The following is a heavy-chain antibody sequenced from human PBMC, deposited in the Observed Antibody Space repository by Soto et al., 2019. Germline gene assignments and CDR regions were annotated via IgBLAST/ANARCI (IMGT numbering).Heavy chain of an antibody. Sequence: EVQLVESGGGLVQPGESLSLSCVVSGLTFSNYWMTWVRQAPGKGLECVANIKGDGSDKHYVDSVKGRFTIARDNAKDTLYLQLNSLRTEDTAVYYCASLRGTANFDYWGQGTLVIVSS. CDR2: IKGDGSDK. J-gene: IGHJ4*02. V-gene: IGHV3-7*01. D-gene: IGHD3-16*01. CDR3: ASLRGTANFDY. CDR1: GLTFSNYW.